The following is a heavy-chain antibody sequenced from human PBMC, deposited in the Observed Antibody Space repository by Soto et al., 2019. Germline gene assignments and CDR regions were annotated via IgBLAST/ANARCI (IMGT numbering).Heavy chain of an antibody. Sequence: GESLKISCKASGFIFTSYWLSWVRQMPGKGLEWMGMLNPKDSFANYSPSFRGHVTISPDTSVTTAYLKWSSLKASDTAIYYCATNKSGGGSYPFDFWGQGTLVTVSS. CDR3: ATNKSGGGSYPFDF. CDR1: GFIFTSYW. D-gene: IGHD3-10*01. V-gene: IGHV5-10-1*01. J-gene: IGHJ4*02. CDR2: LNPKDSFA.